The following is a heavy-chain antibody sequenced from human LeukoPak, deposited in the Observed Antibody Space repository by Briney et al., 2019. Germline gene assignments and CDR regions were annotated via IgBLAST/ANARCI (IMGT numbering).Heavy chain of an antibody. CDR2: INHSGST. V-gene: IGHV4-34*01. CDR1: GGSFSGYY. D-gene: IGHD6-6*01. J-gene: IGHJ6*03. CDR3: ARVPYSSSRSVDYYYYMDV. Sequence: SETLSLTCAVYGGSFSGYYWSWIRQPPGKGLEWIGEINHSGSTNYNPSLKSRVTISVDTSKNQFSLKLSSVTAADTAVYYCARVPYSSSRSVDYYYYMDVWGKGTTVTVSS.